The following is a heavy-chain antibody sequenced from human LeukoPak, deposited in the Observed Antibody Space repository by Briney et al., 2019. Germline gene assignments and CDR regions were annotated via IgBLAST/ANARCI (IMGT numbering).Heavy chain of an antibody. D-gene: IGHD4-17*01. CDR2: IYHSGST. V-gene: IGHV4-30-2*01. CDR3: ARGGDYAGTYYYYYYGMDV. J-gene: IGHJ6*02. Sequence: PSQTLSLTCAVSGGSISSGGYSWSWIRQPPGKGLEWIGYIYHSGSTYYNPSLKSRVTISVDRSKNQFSLKLSSVTAADTAVYYCARGGDYAGTYYYYYYGMDVWGQGTTVTVSS. CDR1: GGSISSGGYS.